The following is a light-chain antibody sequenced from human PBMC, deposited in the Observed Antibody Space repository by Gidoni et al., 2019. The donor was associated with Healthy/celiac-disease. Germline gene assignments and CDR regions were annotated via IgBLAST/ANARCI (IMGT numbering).Light chain of an antibody. CDR1: QSLLHSNGYNY. J-gene: IGKJ2*01. CDR2: LGS. V-gene: IGKV2-28*01. Sequence: DVVMTQSPLSLPVTPGEPASISCRSSQSLLHSNGYNYLDWYLQKPGQSPQLLIYLGSNRASGVPDRISGRGSGTDFTMKISRVEAEDVGVYYCMQAIQTNTFGQGTKLEIK. CDR3: MQAIQTNT.